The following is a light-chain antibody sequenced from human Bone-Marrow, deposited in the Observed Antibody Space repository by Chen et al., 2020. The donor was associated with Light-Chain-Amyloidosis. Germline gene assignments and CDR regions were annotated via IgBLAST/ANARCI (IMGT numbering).Light chain of an antibody. J-gene: IGLJ3*02. CDR3: SSYTISSTQV. Sequence: SVLTQPACVSGSLGQRITISCTGTSSDVGGFNYVAWFQQHPGKARKLMIYDVSNRPSGVSSRFSGSKSGNTASLTISGLQAEDEADYYCSSYTISSTQVFGGGTKLTVL. CDR1: SSDVGGFNY. V-gene: IGLV2-14*01. CDR2: DVS.